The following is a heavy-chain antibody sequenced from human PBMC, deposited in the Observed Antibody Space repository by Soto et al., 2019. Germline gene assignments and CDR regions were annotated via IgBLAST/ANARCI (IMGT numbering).Heavy chain of an antibody. J-gene: IGHJ6*02. Sequence: GGSLRLSCAASGFTFSNAWMSWVRQAPGKGLEWVGRIKSKAGGGTTDYAAPVKGRFTISRDDSKNTLYLQMNSLKTEDTAVYYCTTGVTSRGMDVWGQGTTVTSP. CDR1: GFTFSNAW. D-gene: IGHD2-21*02. V-gene: IGHV3-15*01. CDR2: IKSKAGGGTT. CDR3: TTGVTSRGMDV.